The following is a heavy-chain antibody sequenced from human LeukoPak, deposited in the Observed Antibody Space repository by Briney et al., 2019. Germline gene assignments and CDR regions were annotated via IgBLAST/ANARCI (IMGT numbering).Heavy chain of an antibody. CDR1: GGSISSYY. CDR2: IYDSGST. CDR3: ARVPDFWSGYYTPTDYYYYMDV. D-gene: IGHD3-3*01. Sequence: SETLSLTCTVSGGSISSYYWSWIRQPPGKGLEWIGYIYDSGSTNYNPSLKSRVTISVDTSKNQFSLKLSSVTAADTAVYYCARVPDFWSGYYTPTDYYYYMDVWGKGTTVTVSS. V-gene: IGHV4-59*01. J-gene: IGHJ6*03.